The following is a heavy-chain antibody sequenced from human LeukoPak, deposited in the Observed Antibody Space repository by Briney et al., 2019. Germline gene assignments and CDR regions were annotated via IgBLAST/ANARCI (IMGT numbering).Heavy chain of an antibody. J-gene: IGHJ6*03. CDR2: IVGSGGST. Sequence: GGSLRLSCAASGFTFSSYAMTWVRQAPGKGLEWVSVIVGSGGSTCYADSVKGRFTISRDNSENTLYLQMHSLRAEDTAVYYCARGIAARRGNYYYMDVWGKGTTVTVSS. D-gene: IGHD6-6*01. CDR1: GFTFSSYA. V-gene: IGHV3-23*01. CDR3: ARGIAARRGNYYYMDV.